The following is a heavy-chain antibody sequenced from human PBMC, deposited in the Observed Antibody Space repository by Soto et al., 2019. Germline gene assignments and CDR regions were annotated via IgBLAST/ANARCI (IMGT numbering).Heavy chain of an antibody. J-gene: IGHJ4*02. Sequence: QVQLVETGGGVVQPGRSLRLSCAASGFTFSNYGMHWVRQAPGKGLEWVAVISYDGSNKVYADSMKGRFTISRDNSKNTLYLQMNGLRAEHTPVYYCAKDTAMVDWGQGTLVTVS. CDR2: ISYDGSNK. CDR1: GFTFSNYG. CDR3: AKDTAMVD. D-gene: IGHD5-18*01. V-gene: IGHV3-30*18.